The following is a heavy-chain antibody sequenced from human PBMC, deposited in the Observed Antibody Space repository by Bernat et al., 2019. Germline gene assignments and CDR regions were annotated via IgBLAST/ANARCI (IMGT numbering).Heavy chain of an antibody. D-gene: IGHD6-19*01. V-gene: IGHV1-69*01. J-gene: IGHJ4*02. Sequence: QVQLVQSGAEVKKPGSSVKVSCKASGGTFSSYAISWVRQAPGQGLEWMGGIIPIFGTANYAQKFQGRVTITADESTSTAYMELSRLRPEDRDVYYCARELGAVAGTGGGSGYFDYWGQGTLVTVSS. CDR1: GGTFSSYA. CDR2: IIPIFGTA. CDR3: ARELGAVAGTGGGSGYFDY.